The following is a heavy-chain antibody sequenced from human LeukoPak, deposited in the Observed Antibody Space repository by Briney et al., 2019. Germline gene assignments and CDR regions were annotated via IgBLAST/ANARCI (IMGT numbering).Heavy chain of an antibody. D-gene: IGHD3-3*01. J-gene: IGHJ6*04. CDR3: ARDSGPRGGYDFWSGYSPADV. Sequence: SETLSLTCTVSGGSISSYYWSWIRQPPGKGLGWIGYIYYSGSTNYNPSLKSRVTISVDTSKNQFSLKLSSVTAADTAVYYCARDSGPRGGYDFWSGYSPADVWGKGTTVTVSS. CDR1: GGSISSYY. V-gene: IGHV4-59*01. CDR2: IYYSGST.